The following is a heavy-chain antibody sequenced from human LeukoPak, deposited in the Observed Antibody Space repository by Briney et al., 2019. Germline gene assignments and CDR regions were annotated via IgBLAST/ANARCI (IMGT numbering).Heavy chain of an antibody. J-gene: IGHJ4*02. CDR3: ARDYYVRDSFYGDYVGYFDY. D-gene: IGHD4-17*01. CDR1: GYTFTSYY. CDR2: INPSGGST. Sequence: ASVKVSCKASGYTFTSYYMHWVRQAPGQGLEWMGIINPSGGSTSYAQKFQGRVTMTRDTSTSTVYMELSSLRSEDAAVYYCARDYYVRDSFYGDYVGYFDYWGQGTLVTVSS. V-gene: IGHV1-46*01.